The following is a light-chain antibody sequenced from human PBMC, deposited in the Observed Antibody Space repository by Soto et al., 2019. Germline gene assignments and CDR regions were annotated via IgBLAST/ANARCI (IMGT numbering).Light chain of an antibody. J-gene: IGLJ3*02. CDR1: NIGAGYD. Sequence: QSVLTQPPSVSGAPGQRVTISCSNIGAGYDVHWYQQLPGTAPKLLIYANINRPSGVPDRFSGSKSGTSASLAITGLQAEDGGDYSCQPYGNILNWGFGGGPKLAAL. CDR2: ANI. V-gene: IGLV1-40*01. CDR3: QPYGNILNWG.